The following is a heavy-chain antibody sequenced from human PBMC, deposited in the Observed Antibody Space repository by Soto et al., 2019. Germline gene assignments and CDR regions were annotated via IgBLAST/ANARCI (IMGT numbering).Heavy chain of an antibody. Sequence: SETLSLTCTVSGGSISSYYWSWIRQPPGKGLEWIGYIYYSGSTNYNPSLKSRVTISVDTSKNQFSLKLSSVTAADTAVYYCARGGDSYYYGMDVWGQGTTVTVSS. J-gene: IGHJ6*02. CDR2: IYYSGST. D-gene: IGHD3-10*01. CDR3: ARGGDSYYYGMDV. V-gene: IGHV4-59*01. CDR1: GGSISSYY.